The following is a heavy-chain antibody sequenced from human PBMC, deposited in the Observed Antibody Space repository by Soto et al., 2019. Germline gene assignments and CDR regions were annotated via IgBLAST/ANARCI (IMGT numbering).Heavy chain of an antibody. CDR1: GFTFSSYG. V-gene: IGHV3-33*01. J-gene: IGHJ4*02. CDR3: ARDRRYGDYGVDY. D-gene: IGHD4-17*01. CDR2: IWYDGSNK. Sequence: GGSLRLSCAASGFTFSSYGMHWVHQAPGKGLEWVAVIWYDGSNKYYADSVKGRFTISRDNSKNTLYLQMNSLRAEDTAVYYCARDRRYGDYGVDYWGQGTLVTVSS.